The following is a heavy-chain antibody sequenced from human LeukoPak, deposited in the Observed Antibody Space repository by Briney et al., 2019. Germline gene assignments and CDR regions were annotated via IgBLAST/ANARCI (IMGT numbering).Heavy chain of an antibody. Sequence: PSDTLSLTCTVSVGSISRYYWRWIRQPPGEGLEWIGYIYYCGSTNYNPSLKSRVTISVDTSKNQFSLKLSSVTAADTAVYYCAASYSSSSQIDYWGRGTLVTVSS. CDR2: IYYCGST. D-gene: IGHD6-6*01. CDR1: VGSISRYY. CDR3: AASYSSSSQIDY. V-gene: IGHV4-59*07. J-gene: IGHJ4*02.